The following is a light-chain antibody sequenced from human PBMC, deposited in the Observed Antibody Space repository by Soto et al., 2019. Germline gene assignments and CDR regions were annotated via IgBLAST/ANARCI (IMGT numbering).Light chain of an antibody. Sequence: QTVVTQEPSFSVSPGGTVTLTCGLSSGSVSTSYYPSWHQQTPGQAPRTLIYNTDTRSSGVPDRFSGSILGNKAALTITGAQADDESEYYCMLYMGSVFWVFGGGTEVSVL. CDR1: SGSVSTSYY. V-gene: IGLV8-61*01. CDR2: NTD. J-gene: IGLJ3*02. CDR3: MLYMGSVFWV.